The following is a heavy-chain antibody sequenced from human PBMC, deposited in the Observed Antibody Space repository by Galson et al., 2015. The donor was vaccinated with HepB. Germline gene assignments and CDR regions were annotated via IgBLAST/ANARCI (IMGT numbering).Heavy chain of an antibody. Sequence: SLRLSCAASGFTFSSYGMHWVRQAPGKGLEWVAVIWYDGSNKYYADSVKGRFTISRDNSKNTLYLQMNSLRAEDTAVYYCARANIVVVPAANENYYYYYYMDVWGKGTTVTVSS. D-gene: IGHD2-2*01. J-gene: IGHJ6*03. V-gene: IGHV3-33*01. CDR1: GFTFSSYG. CDR2: IWYDGSNK. CDR3: ARANIVVVPAANENYYYYYYMDV.